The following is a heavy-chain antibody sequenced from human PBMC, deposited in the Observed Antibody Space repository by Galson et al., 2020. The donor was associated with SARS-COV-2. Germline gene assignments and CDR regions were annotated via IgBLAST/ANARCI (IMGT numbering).Heavy chain of an antibody. CDR1: GFTFRNSA. V-gene: IGHV3-23*01. D-gene: IGHD3-10*01. J-gene: IGHJ4*01. CDR2: VSGSGGSP. CDR3: AKDQSYLGAGSSLVY. Sequence: GGSMRLSCAASGFTFRNSAISWVRQAPGKGLEWVSSVSGSGGSPYYADSVRGRFTISRDNSKNTGFMQMNSQRVEDTAVYYCAKDQSYLGAGSSLVYWCQGTLVAVSS.